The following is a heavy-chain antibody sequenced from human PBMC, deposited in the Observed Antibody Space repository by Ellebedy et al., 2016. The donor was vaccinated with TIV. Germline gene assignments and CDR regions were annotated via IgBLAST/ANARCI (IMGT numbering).Heavy chain of an antibody. D-gene: IGHD3-10*01. CDR2: ITETGHTT. V-gene: IGHV3-23*01. CDR1: GFTFNSYA. J-gene: IGHJ4*02. Sequence: GESLKISXAASGFTFNSYAMSWVRQAPGKGLEWVSLITETGHTTLYADSVRGRFTISRDNSKNMLYLQMNSLSAEDTAVYYCAKDYGSGSYKTLPFFDDWGQGTLVTVSS. CDR3: AKDYGSGSYKTLPFFDD.